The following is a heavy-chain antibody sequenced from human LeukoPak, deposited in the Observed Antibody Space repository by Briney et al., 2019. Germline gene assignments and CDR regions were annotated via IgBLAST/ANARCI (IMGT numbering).Heavy chain of an antibody. CDR1: GFTFSNYW. CDR3: ARANSGNYYPYYGMDV. Sequence: GGSLRLSCAASGFTFSNYWMSWIRQAPGKGLEWVANIKRDGSEKYCVDSVKDRFTISRDNAKNSLYLQMNSLRAEDTAVYYCARANSGNYYPYYGMDVWGQGTTVTVSS. V-gene: IGHV3-7*01. D-gene: IGHD1-26*01. J-gene: IGHJ6*02. CDR2: IKRDGSEK.